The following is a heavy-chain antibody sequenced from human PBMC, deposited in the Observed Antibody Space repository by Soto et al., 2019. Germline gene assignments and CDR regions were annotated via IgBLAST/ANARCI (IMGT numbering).Heavy chain of an antibody. V-gene: IGHV3-11*01. J-gene: IGHJ4*02. CDR3: ARSHLYYDSSGYPDY. CDR2: ISSSGSTI. Sequence: GGSVRLSCAASGFTFSDYYMSWIRQAPGKGLEWVSYISSSGSTIYYADSVKGRFTISRDNAKNSLYLQMNRLRAEDTAVYYCARSHLYYDSSGYPDYWGQGTLVTVSS. D-gene: IGHD3-22*01. CDR1: GFTFSDYY.